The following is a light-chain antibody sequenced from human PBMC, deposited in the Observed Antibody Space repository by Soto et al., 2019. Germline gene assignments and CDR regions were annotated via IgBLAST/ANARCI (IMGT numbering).Light chain of an antibody. CDR3: QQYNNWLRWT. J-gene: IGKJ1*01. Sequence: EIVMTQSPATLSVPPGERVTLSCRASQSVKSNLAWYQQKPGRGPRLLIYDASTRATGIPARFSGSGSGTEFPLTISSLQSEDFAVYYCQQYNNWLRWTFGQGTKVEVK. CDR2: DAS. CDR1: QSVKSN. V-gene: IGKV3-15*01.